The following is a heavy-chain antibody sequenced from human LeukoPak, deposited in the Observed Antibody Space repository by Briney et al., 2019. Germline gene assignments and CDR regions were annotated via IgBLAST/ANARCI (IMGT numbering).Heavy chain of an antibody. Sequence: ASVKVSCKASGYTFTSYYMHWVRQAPEQGLEWMGIINPSGGSTSYAQKFQGRVTMTRDMSTSTVYMELSSLRSEDTAVYYCARDEGSTGGFDYWGQGTLVTVSS. J-gene: IGHJ4*02. V-gene: IGHV1-46*01. D-gene: IGHD6-13*01. CDR2: INPSGGST. CDR3: ARDEGSTGGFDY. CDR1: GYTFTSYY.